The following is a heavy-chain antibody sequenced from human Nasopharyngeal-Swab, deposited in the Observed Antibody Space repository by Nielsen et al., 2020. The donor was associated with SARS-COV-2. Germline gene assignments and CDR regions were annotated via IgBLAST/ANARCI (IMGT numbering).Heavy chain of an antibody. CDR1: GYTFSTYN. Sequence: ASVKVSCKTSGYTFSTYNINWVRQAPRQGFEWMGWMNPDSSNTGYAKRFQGRVTMTRGTSLNTAYMELTSLTSEDTATYFCARGTKFGRIYSFDPWGQGTLVTVSS. J-gene: IGHJ5*02. CDR2: MNPDSSNT. V-gene: IGHV1-8*01. D-gene: IGHD3/OR15-3a*01. CDR3: ARGTKFGRIYSFDP.